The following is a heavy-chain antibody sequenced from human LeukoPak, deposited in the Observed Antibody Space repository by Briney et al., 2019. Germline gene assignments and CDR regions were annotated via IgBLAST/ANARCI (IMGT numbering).Heavy chain of an antibody. CDR3: ARDSSMLRGPLVIYYFDF. J-gene: IGHJ4*02. Sequence: GSLRLSCAASDFSFITYAVSWVRQAPGKGLEWVSTITGRGGATYYADSVKGRFTISRDNSKNTLYLQMNSLRADDTAVYYCARDSSMLRGPLVIYYFDFWGQGTLVTVSS. CDR1: DFSFITYA. V-gene: IGHV3-23*01. CDR2: ITGRGGAT. D-gene: IGHD3-10*01.